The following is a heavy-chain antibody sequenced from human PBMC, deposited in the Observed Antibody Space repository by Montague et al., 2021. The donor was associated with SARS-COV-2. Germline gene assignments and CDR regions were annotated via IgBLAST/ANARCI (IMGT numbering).Heavy chain of an antibody. CDR2: ISYASNYI. CDR3: ARGFPYNVDF. CDR1: GFIFSLYS. V-gene: IGHV3-21*06. Sequence: SLRLSCAASGFIFSLYSMNWVRQAPGKGLEWVSSISYASNYIYYADSVRGRFTISRDNGKNSLYLQMNSLRVEDTGLYFCARGFPYNVDFWGQGTVVTVSS. J-gene: IGHJ4*02. D-gene: IGHD1-14*01.